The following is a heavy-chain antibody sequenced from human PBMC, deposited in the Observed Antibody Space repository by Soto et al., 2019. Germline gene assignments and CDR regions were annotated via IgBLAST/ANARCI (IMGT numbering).Heavy chain of an antibody. CDR2: IYYSGST. CDR3: ARDSAGYCSSTSCYDHYYFDY. J-gene: IGHJ4*02. D-gene: IGHD2-2*01. CDR1: GGSVSSGSYY. V-gene: IGHV4-61*01. Sequence: SETLSLTCTVSGGSVSSGSYYWSWIRQPPWKGLEWIGYIYYSGSTNYNPSLKSRVTISVDTSKNQFSLKLSSVTAADTAVYYCARDSAGYCSSTSCYDHYYFDYWGQGXLVTVYS.